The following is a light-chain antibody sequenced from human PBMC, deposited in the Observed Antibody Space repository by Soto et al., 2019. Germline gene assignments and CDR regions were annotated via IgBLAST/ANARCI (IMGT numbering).Light chain of an antibody. Sequence: QSVLTQPRSVSGSPGQSVTISCTGTSSDVGGYNSVSWYQQHPGKAPKVMIYDVSKWPSGVPDRFSGSKSGNTASLTISGLQAEDEADYYCCSYAGTYTDVFGTGTKLTVL. CDR3: CSYAGTYTDV. J-gene: IGLJ1*01. CDR2: DVS. CDR1: SSDVGGYNS. V-gene: IGLV2-11*01.